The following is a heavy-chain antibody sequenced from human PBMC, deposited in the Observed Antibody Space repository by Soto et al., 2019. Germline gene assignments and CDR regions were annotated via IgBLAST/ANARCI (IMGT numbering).Heavy chain of an antibody. CDR3: ARRRDYDFWSGYYKVGRGYMDV. J-gene: IGHJ6*03. CDR2: INHSGST. D-gene: IGHD3-3*01. Sequence: PSETLSLTCAVYGGSFSGYYWSWIRQPPGKGLEWIGEINHSGSTNYNPSLKSRVTISVDTSKNQFSLKLSSVTAADTAVYYCARRRDYDFWSGYYKVGRGYMDVWGKGTTVTVS. V-gene: IGHV4-34*01. CDR1: GGSFSGYY.